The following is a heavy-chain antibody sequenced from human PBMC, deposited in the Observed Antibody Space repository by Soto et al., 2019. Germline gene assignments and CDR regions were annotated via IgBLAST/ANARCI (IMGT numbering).Heavy chain of an antibody. J-gene: IGHJ4*02. V-gene: IGHV1-8*01. Sequence: QVQLVQSGAEVKKPGASVKVSCKASGYTFTSYDFNWVRQATGQGPEWLGWMNPVSGDTGYSQKFQGRVTKTSDTSISTAYMELSSLRSEDTALYYCARAPRNWGFDFWGQGTQVTVSS. CDR1: GYTFTSYD. CDR3: ARAPRNWGFDF. D-gene: IGHD7-27*01. CDR2: MNPVSGDT.